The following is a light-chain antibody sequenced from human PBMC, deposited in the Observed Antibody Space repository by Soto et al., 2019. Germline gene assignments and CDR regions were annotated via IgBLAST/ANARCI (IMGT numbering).Light chain of an antibody. CDR3: QQRSNWPPIT. V-gene: IGKV3-11*01. CDR1: QSVSSY. Sequence: EIVLTQSPATLSLSPGERATLSCRASQSVSSYLAWYQQKPGQAPRLLIYDASNRATGIPARFSGSGSGTDFTLTISSLEPEDFAVYYCQQRSNWPPITFGQGTRRR. J-gene: IGKJ5*01. CDR2: DAS.